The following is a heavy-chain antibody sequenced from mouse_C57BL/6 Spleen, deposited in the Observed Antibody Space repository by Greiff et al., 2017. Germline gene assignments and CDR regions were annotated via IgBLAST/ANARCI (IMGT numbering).Heavy chain of an antibody. J-gene: IGHJ1*03. Sequence: QVQLQQSGAELVRPGTSVKLSCKASGYTFTSYWMHWVKQRPGQGLEWIGVIDPSDSYTNYNQKFKGKATLTVDTSSSTAYMQLSSLTSEDSAVYYCARPYYSNYKYFDVWGTGTTVTVSS. CDR2: IDPSDSYT. CDR1: GYTFTSYW. V-gene: IGHV1-59*01. CDR3: ARPYYSNYKYFDV. D-gene: IGHD2-5*01.